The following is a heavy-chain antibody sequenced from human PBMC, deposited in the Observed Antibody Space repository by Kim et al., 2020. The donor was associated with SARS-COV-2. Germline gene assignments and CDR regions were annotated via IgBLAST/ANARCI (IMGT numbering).Heavy chain of an antibody. Sequence: GGSLRLSCAASGFTFSSYAMHWVRQAPGKGLEWVAVISYDGSNKYYADSVKGRFTISRDNSKNTLYLQMNSLRAEDTAVYYCAREGGGATTSYYFDYWGQGTLVTVSS. D-gene: IGHD1-26*01. CDR1: GFTFSSYA. CDR3: AREGGGATTSYYFDY. V-gene: IGHV3-30*04. J-gene: IGHJ4*02. CDR2: ISYDGSNK.